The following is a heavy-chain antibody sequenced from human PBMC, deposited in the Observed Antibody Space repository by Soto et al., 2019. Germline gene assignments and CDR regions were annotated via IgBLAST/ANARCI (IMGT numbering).Heavy chain of an antibody. Sequence: ASVKVSCKASGYTFTGYYMHWVRQAPGQGLEWMGWINPNSGNTNYAQKFQGRVTMTRNTSISTAYMELSRLRSDDTAVYYCARMSGWYLFDYWGQGTLVTVSS. V-gene: IGHV1-2*02. CDR1: GYTFTGYY. D-gene: IGHD6-19*01. J-gene: IGHJ4*02. CDR2: INPNSGNT. CDR3: ARMSGWYLFDY.